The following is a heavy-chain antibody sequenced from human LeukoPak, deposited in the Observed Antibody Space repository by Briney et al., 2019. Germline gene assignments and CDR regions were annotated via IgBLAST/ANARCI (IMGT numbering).Heavy chain of an antibody. J-gene: IGHJ4*02. CDR3: ARTGYQGGY. CDR1: GGSASSGHYF. V-gene: IGHV4-61*01. D-gene: IGHD2-2*01. Sequence: SETLSLTCTVSGGSASSGHYFWSWVRQPPGKGLEWIGYVHNNGDTHYNPSLERRVTISIDTSRTQVSLKLDSVTAADTAVYYCARTGYQGGYWGQGTLVTVSS. CDR2: VHNNGDT.